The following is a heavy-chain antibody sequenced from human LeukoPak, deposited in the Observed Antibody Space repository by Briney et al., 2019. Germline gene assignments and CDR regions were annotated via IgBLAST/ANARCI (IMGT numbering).Heavy chain of an antibody. V-gene: IGHV3-23*01. D-gene: IGHD2-8*02. Sequence: GGSLRLSCAASGFTFSSYSMNWVRQAPGKGLEWVSAISGSGGSTYYADSVKGRFTISRDNSKNTLYLQMNSLRAEDTAIYYCATYRQVLLPFESWGQGTLVTVSS. J-gene: IGHJ4*02. CDR1: GFTFSSYS. CDR3: ATYRQVLLPFES. CDR2: ISGSGGST.